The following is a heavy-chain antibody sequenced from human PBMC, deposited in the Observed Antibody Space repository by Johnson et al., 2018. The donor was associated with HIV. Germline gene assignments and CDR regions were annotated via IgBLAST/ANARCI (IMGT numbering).Heavy chain of an antibody. Sequence: VESGGGLAQPGRSLRLSCAASGFTFDDYAMHWVRQAPGKGLAWVSGISWTSLSLAYADSVTCRFSISRDDAMNSLYLEMNSLRTEDTALYYCAKDMRSRSSSPRGPFDIWGQGTMVTVSS. D-gene: IGHD6-13*01. V-gene: IGHV3-9*01. CDR3: AKDMRSRSSSPRGPFDI. J-gene: IGHJ3*02. CDR1: GFTFDDYA. CDR2: ISWTSLSL.